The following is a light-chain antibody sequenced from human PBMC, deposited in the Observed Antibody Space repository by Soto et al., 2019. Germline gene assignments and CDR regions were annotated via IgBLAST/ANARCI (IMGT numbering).Light chain of an antibody. CDR3: CSYAGSSTFLWV. CDR2: EGS. V-gene: IGLV2-23*03. Sequence: QSVLTQPASVSGSPGQSITISWTGTSKDVGSYNLVSWYQQHPGKAPKLMIYEGSKRPSGVSNRFSGSKSGNTASLTISGLQAEDEADYYCCSYAGSSTFLWVFGTGTKVTVL. CDR1: SKDVGSYNL. J-gene: IGLJ1*01.